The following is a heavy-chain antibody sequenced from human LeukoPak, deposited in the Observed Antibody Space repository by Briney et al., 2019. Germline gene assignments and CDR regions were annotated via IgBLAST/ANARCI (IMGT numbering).Heavy chain of an antibody. Sequence: GGSLRLSCAASGFTFSSYAMSWVRQAPGKGLEWVASIKHDGSEKYYVDSVRGRFTISRDNTKNSLYLQMSSLRAEDTAVYYCATDRGWRTSGYYLYYFEYWGQGTLVTFSS. CDR2: IKHDGSEK. CDR3: ATDRGWRTSGYYLYYFEY. J-gene: IGHJ4*02. V-gene: IGHV3-7*01. CDR1: GFTFSSYA. D-gene: IGHD3-3*01.